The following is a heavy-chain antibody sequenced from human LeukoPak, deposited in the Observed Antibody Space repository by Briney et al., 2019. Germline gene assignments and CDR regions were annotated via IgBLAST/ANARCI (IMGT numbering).Heavy chain of an antibody. J-gene: IGHJ6*02. CDR1: GYTFTGYH. Sequence: GASVNVSCKASGYTFTGYHMHGVRQAPGQGREGMGWINPNNSGTNYATQFQGRVNMHRDKSISKAYMELSRLRSDDRAVYYCARGIVATIFYYYYGMDVWGQGTTVTVSS. D-gene: IGHD5-12*01. CDR3: ARGIVATIFYYYYGMDV. V-gene: IGHV1-2*02. CDR2: INPNNSGT.